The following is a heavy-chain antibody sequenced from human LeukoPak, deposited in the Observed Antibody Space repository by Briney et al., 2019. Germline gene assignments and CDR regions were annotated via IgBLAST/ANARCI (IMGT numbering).Heavy chain of an antibody. V-gene: IGHV3-11*06. CDR2: IRSSSSYT. CDR1: GFTFSDYY. J-gene: IGHJ4*02. Sequence: GGSLRLSCGASGFTFSDYYMSWLRQAPGKGLEWVSYIRSSSSYTNYADSVKGRFTISRDNAKNSLYLQMNSLRAEDTAVYYCARGYYDNSGYYFPFDYWGQGTLVTVSS. D-gene: IGHD3-22*01. CDR3: ARGYYDNSGYYFPFDY.